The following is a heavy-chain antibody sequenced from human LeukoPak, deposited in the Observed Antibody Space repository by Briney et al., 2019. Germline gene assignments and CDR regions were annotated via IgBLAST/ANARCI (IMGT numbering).Heavy chain of an antibody. CDR2: INPNSDGT. J-gene: IGHJ4*02. Sequence: ASVKVSCKASGYTFTGYYMHWVRQAPGQGPEWMGWINPNSDGTYYAQKFQGRVTMTRDTSISTAYMELSRLKSDDTAVYYCARAHPAKSDDYWGQGTLVTVSS. CDR1: GYTFTGYY. CDR3: ARAHPAKSDDY. V-gene: IGHV1-2*02.